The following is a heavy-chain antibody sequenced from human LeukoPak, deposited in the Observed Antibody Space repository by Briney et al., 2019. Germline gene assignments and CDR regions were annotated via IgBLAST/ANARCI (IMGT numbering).Heavy chain of an antibody. CDR1: GFTFSSYG. Sequence: QPGRSLRLSCAASGFTFSSYGMHWVRQAPGKGLEWVAAIWYDGSNKYYGDSVKGRSTISRDNSKNTLYLQMNSLRAEDTAAYYCARAGYGDPHFDFWGQGTLVTVSS. CDR3: ARAGYGDPHFDF. J-gene: IGHJ4*02. D-gene: IGHD4-17*01. CDR2: IWYDGSNK. V-gene: IGHV3-33*01.